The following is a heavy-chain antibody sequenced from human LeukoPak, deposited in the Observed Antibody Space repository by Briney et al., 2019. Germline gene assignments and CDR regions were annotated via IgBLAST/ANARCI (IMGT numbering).Heavy chain of an antibody. V-gene: IGHV4-30-4*01. Sequence: SETLSLTCTVSGGSISSGDYYWSWIRQPPGKGLEWIGYIYYSGRTYYNPSLKSRVTISVDTSKNRFSLKLSSVTAADTAVYYCARVSSGYDSGGWFDPWGQGTLVTVSS. D-gene: IGHD5-12*01. CDR1: GGSISSGDYY. J-gene: IGHJ5*02. CDR2: IYYSGRT. CDR3: ARVSSGYDSGGWFDP.